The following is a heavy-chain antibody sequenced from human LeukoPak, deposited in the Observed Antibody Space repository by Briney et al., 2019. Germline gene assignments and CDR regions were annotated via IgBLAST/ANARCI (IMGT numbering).Heavy chain of an antibody. Sequence: PGGSLRLSCAASGFTFSSYWMSWVRQAPGKGLEWVANIKQEGSKKNYVDSVKGRFTISRDNAKNSLYLQMNSLRAEDTAVYYCATPLDYYDSSGYHQGGDWGQGTLVTVSS. CDR2: IKQEGSKK. CDR1: GFTFSSYW. J-gene: IGHJ4*02. D-gene: IGHD3-22*01. V-gene: IGHV3-7*03. CDR3: ATPLDYYDSSGYHQGGD.